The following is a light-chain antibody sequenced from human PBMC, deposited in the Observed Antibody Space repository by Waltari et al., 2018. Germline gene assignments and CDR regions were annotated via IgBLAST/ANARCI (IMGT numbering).Light chain of an antibody. CDR3: SSYTTTSTPVV. V-gene: IGLV2-14*03. CDR2: DVT. Sequence: QSALTQPASVSGSPGQSTTIPCTGSSRDGGAYNYAPWYQQHPGQPPKLLIYDVTHRPSGISYRFSGSKSANTASLTISGLQAEDEADYYCSSYTTTSTPVVFGGGTKLTVL. CDR1: SRDGGAYNY. J-gene: IGLJ2*01.